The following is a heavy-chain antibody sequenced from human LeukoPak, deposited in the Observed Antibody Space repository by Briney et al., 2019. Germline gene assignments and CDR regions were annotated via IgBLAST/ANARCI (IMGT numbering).Heavy chain of an antibody. CDR1: GGSISSSSYY. Sequence: PSETLSLTCTVSGGSISSSSYYWGWIRQPPGKGLEWIGSIYYSGSTYYNPSLKGRVTMSVDTSKNQFSLKLSSVTAADTAVYYCARWGIAARPGYYYYMDVWGKGTTVTVSS. CDR2: IYYSGST. CDR3: ARWGIAARPGYYYYMDV. V-gene: IGHV4-39*07. D-gene: IGHD6-6*01. J-gene: IGHJ6*03.